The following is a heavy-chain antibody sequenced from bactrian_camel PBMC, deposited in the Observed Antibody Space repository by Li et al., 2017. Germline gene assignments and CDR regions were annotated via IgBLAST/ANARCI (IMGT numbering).Heavy chain of an antibody. V-gene: IGHV3S1*01. CDR3: TKDRSYGTRNWAQST. CDR1: EYTYSSYC. D-gene: IGHD3*01. Sequence: HVQLVESGGGSVQAGGSLRLSCAASEYTYSSYCMGWFRQVPGKEREGVAAIYTGDARTVYYADSVKGRFTISPDNEKNTVYLQMNSLKPEDTAMYYCTKDRSYGTRNWAQSTRGQGTQVTVS. J-gene: IGHJ4*01. CDR2: IYTGDART.